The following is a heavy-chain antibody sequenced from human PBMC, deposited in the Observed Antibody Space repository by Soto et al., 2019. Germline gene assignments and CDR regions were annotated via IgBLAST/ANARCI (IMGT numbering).Heavy chain of an antibody. J-gene: IGHJ3*02. CDR3: ARALWDYAGNRYAFDI. D-gene: IGHD4-17*01. CDR1: GFTFSAYT. Sequence: EVQLVESGGGLVKPGGSLRLSCAASGFTFSAYTMNWVRQAPGKGLEWVSSISGISYTYYGDSMKGRFTISRDNAKNSLYLHMNSLRAEDTAVYYCARALWDYAGNRYAFDIWGQGTMVTVSS. CDR2: ISGISYT. V-gene: IGHV3-21*01.